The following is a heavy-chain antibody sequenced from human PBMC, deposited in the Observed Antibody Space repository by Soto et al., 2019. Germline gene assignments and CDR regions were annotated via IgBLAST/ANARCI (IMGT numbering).Heavy chain of an antibody. CDR2: ISTNSDNT. D-gene: IGHD3-9*01. CDR1: GYTFSSYG. Sequence: ASVKVSCKASGYTFSSYGISWVRQAPGQGLEWMGWISTNSDNTYYAQRFQGRVTMTTNTSTSTAYMELSSLRSEDTAVYYCARVTHARDVLRYFDWLSEFDPWGQGTLVTVSS. V-gene: IGHV1-18*01. J-gene: IGHJ5*02. CDR3: ARVTHARDVLRYFDWLSEFDP.